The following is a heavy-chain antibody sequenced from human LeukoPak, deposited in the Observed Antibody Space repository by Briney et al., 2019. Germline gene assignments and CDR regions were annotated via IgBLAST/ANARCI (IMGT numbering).Heavy chain of an antibody. CDR2: INPNSGGT. CDR3: AGGAGYSPLRGYGMDV. Sequence: ASVRVSCKASGYTFTVYYMHWVRQAPGQGLEWMGWINPNSGGTNYAQKFQGRVTMTRDTSISTAYMELSRLRSDDTAVYYCAGGAGYSPLRGYGMDVWGQGTTVTVSS. V-gene: IGHV1-2*02. J-gene: IGHJ6*02. D-gene: IGHD5-24*01. CDR1: GYTFTVYY.